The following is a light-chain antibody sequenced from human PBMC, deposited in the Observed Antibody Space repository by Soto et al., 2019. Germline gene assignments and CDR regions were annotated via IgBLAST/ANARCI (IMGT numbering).Light chain of an antibody. CDR3: ASWDDSLSGYV. J-gene: IGLJ1*01. V-gene: IGLV1-47*01. CDR2: MND. CDR1: TSNILRNY. Sequence: QSVLTQPPSASGNPGQRLTISCSGSTSNILRNYVYWYRQLPGTAPRLLISMNDQRPSGVPDRFSGSKSGTSASLAISGLRSEDEADYYCASWDDSLSGYVVGTGTKVT.